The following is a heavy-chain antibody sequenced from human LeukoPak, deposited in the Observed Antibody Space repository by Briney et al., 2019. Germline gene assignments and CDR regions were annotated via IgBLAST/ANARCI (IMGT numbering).Heavy chain of an antibody. J-gene: IGHJ5*02. V-gene: IGHV4-39*07. CDR3: ARKKVYYYDSSGYPSHWFDP. D-gene: IGHD3-22*01. CDR1: GGSISSSSYY. Sequence: PSETLSLTCTVSGGSISSSSYYWGWIRQPPGKGLEWIGSIYYSGSTYYNPSLKSRVTISVDTSKDQFSLKLSSVTAADTAVYYCARKKVYYYDSSGYPSHWFDPWGQGTLVTVSS. CDR2: IYYSGST.